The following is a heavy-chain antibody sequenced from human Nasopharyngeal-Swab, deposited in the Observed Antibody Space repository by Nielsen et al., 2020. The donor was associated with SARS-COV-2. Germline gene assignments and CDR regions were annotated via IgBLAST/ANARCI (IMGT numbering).Heavy chain of an antibody. CDR2: VYTSGST. V-gene: IGHV4-4*07. CDR1: GGSISGYF. D-gene: IGHD1-1*01. CDR3: ARSGTTKYGLDV. J-gene: IGHJ6*01. Sequence: LETLSLTCSVSGGSISGYFLSWIRQPAGEGLEWIGRVYTSGSTNYNPSLKSRVTISIDMSKNQFSLELRSVTAADTAFYYCARSGTTKYGLDVWGQGTTVIVSS.